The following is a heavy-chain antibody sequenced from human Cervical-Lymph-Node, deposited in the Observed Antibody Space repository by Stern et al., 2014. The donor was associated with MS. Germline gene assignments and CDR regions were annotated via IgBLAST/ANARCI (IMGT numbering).Heavy chain of an antibody. J-gene: IGHJ4*02. CDR2: IWYDGNKK. CDR1: GFTFSNYG. Sequence: MQLVESGGGVVQPERSLRLSCAASGFTFSNYGMHWVRQAPGKGLEWLAVIWYDGNKKYYADSVKGRFTISRDNSKNTLFLQMSSLTAEDTALYYCARGNWNYEGMGYWGQGTLVTVSS. V-gene: IGHV3-33*01. CDR3: ARGNWNYEGMGY. D-gene: IGHD1-7*01.